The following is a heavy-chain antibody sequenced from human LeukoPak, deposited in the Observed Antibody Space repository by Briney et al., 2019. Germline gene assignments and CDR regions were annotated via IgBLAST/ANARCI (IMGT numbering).Heavy chain of an antibody. J-gene: IGHJ5*02. CDR2: ISAYNGNT. V-gene: IGHV1-18*01. D-gene: IGHD5-18*01. Sequence: GASVKVSCKASGYTFTSYGISWVRQAPGQGLEWMGWISAYNGNTNYAQKLQGRVTMTTDTSTSTAYMELRSLRSEDTAVYYCARAQPRFDTAMVLVWFDPWGQGTLVTVSS. CDR1: GYTFTSYG. CDR3: ARAQPRFDTAMVLVWFDP.